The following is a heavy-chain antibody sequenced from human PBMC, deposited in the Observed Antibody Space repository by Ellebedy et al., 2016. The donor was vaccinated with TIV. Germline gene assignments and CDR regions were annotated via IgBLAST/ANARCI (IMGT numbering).Heavy chain of an antibody. V-gene: IGHV1-3*01. CDR3: ARGELSGVATIFSG. Sequence: ASVKVSCKASGYTFTSYAMHWVRQAPGQRLEWMGWINAGNGNTKYSQKFQGRVTITRDTSASTAYMELSGLRSEDTAVYYCARGELSGVATIFSGWGQGTLVTVSS. J-gene: IGHJ4*02. D-gene: IGHD5-12*01. CDR1: GYTFTSYA. CDR2: INAGNGNT.